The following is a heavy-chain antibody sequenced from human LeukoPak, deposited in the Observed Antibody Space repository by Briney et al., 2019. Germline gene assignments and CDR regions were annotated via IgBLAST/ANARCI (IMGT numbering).Heavy chain of an antibody. D-gene: IGHD3-9*01. Sequence: GASVKVSCKASGYTFTGYYMHWVRQAPGQGLEWMGWINPNSGGTNYAQKFQGRVTMTRDTSISTAYMELSRLRSDDTAVYYCARDVRDYDILTGYFQHYYFDYWGQGTLVTVSS. CDR1: GYTFTGYY. V-gene: IGHV1-2*02. CDR3: ARDVRDYDILTGYFQHYYFDY. CDR2: INPNSGGT. J-gene: IGHJ4*02.